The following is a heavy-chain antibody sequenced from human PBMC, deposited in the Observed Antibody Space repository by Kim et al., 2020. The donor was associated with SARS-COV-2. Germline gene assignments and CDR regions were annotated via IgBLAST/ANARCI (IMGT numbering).Heavy chain of an antibody. Sequence: PSFQGQVTISADKSINTAYLQWSSLQASDTAMYYCARSVHGSGWYLFFDYWGQGSLVTVSS. V-gene: IGHV5-51*01. CDR3: ARSVHGSGWYLFFDY. J-gene: IGHJ4*02. D-gene: IGHD6-19*01.